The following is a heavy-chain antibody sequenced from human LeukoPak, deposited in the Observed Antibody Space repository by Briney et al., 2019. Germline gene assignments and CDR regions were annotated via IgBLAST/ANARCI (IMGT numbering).Heavy chain of an antibody. Sequence: GESLKISCKGSGYTFTTYWSGWVRQMPGKGLEWMGIIYPGDSDPRYSPSFQGQVTISADKSISTAYLQWSSLKASDSAMYYSVRHGLGSSWFGFDYWGQGTLVTVSS. CDR2: IYPGDSDP. D-gene: IGHD6-13*01. CDR3: VRHGLGSSWFGFDY. V-gene: IGHV5-51*01. CDR1: GYTFTTYW. J-gene: IGHJ4*02.